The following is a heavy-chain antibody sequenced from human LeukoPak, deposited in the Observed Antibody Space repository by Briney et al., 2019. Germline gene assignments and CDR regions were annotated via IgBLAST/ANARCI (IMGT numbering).Heavy chain of an antibody. CDR3: AKHLRTHVWFFDY. Sequence: GGSLRLSCAASGFTFSSYALSWVRQAPGKELEWVSLISGSGRQTEYGDSVKGRFTISRDNSKNTLSLQINSLKAEDTAIYYCAKHLRTHVWFFDYWGQGTLVTVSS. CDR2: ISGSGRQT. V-gene: IGHV3-23*01. D-gene: IGHD3-9*01. CDR1: GFTFSSYA. J-gene: IGHJ4*02.